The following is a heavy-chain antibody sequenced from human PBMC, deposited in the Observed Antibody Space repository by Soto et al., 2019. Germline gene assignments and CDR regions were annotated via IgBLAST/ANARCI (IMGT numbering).Heavy chain of an antibody. CDR2: IYYSGST. V-gene: IGHV4-31*03. CDR3: ATGREGSYYPYHFDY. D-gene: IGHD3-10*01. J-gene: IGHJ4*02. Sequence: SETLSLTCTVSGGSISSGGYYWSWIRQHPGKGLEWIGYIYYSGSTYYNPSLKSRVTISVDTSKNQFSLKLSSVTAEDTAVYYCATGREGSYYPYHFDYWGQGTLVTVSS. CDR1: GGSISSGGYY.